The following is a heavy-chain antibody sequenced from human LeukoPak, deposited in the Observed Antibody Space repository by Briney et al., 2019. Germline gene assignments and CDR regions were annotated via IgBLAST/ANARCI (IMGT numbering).Heavy chain of an antibody. V-gene: IGHV4-39*02. J-gene: IGHJ3*02. CDR1: GGSRSDTTYY. D-gene: IGHD3-22*01. CDR3: SSPSKLVISRGGFDI. Sequence: SETLSLTCTVSGGSRSDTTYYWAWNRPPPGKGLEWIGSIYFSETTYNPSLKSRITISADTSKKHFSLKLSSVTAADTAVYYCSSPSKLVISRGGFDIWGEGTMVTVSA. CDR2: IYFSETT.